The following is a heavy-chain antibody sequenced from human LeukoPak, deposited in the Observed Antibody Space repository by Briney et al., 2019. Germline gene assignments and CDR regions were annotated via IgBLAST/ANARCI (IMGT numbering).Heavy chain of an antibody. V-gene: IGHV3-48*01. CDR3: APRPSSGYYMDY. CDR2: ISSSSTI. D-gene: IGHD3-22*01. Sequence: GGSLRLSCAASGFTFSSYSMNWVRQAPGKGLEWVSYISSSSTIYYADSVKGRFTISRDNAKNSLYLQMNSLRAEDTAVYYCAPRPSSGYYMDYWGQGTLVTVSS. J-gene: IGHJ4*02. CDR1: GFTFSSYS.